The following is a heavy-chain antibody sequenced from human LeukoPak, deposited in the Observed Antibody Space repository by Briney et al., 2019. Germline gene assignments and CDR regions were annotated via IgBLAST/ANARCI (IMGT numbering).Heavy chain of an antibody. CDR1: GFTFGSYG. CDR3: ASANPILLDYYYYYYMDV. Sequence: GGSLRLSCAASGFTFGSYGMHWVRQAPGKGLEWVTFIRSDGSNKYYADSVKGRFTISRDNSKNTLYLQMNTLIADDTAVYYCASANPILLDYYYYYYMDVWGKGTTVTISS. D-gene: IGHD3-3*01. J-gene: IGHJ6*03. CDR2: IRSDGSNK. V-gene: IGHV3-30*02.